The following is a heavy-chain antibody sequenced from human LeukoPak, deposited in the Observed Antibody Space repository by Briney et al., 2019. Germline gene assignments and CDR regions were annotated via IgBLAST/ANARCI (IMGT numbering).Heavy chain of an antibody. CDR2: IDSDGSNT. CDR1: GFTFRNYW. Sequence: PGCALTLSCAASGFTFRNYWMHWVLQAPGQGLVSVSRIDSDGSNTKYADAVKGRVTISRDNAMHTVYLQMNSLRAEDTAVYYCASSLWFGELLPDYWGQGTLVTVSS. J-gene: IGHJ4*02. CDR3: ASSLWFGELLPDY. D-gene: IGHD3-10*01. V-gene: IGHV3-74*03.